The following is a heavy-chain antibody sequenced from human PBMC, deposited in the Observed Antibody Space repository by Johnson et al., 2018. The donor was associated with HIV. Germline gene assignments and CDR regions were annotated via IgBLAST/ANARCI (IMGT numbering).Heavy chain of an antibody. D-gene: IGHD1-26*01. V-gene: IGHV3-66*02. J-gene: IGHJ3*02. Sequence: EVQLVESGGGLVQPGGSLRLSCAASGFTVTSDYMSWVRQAPGKGLEWVSIIYSGGSTYYADSVKGRFTISRDNSKNTLHLQMSSLRPEDTAVYYCARPLGGSVDAFDIWGQGTMVTVSS. CDR2: IYSGGST. CDR1: GFTVTSDY. CDR3: ARPLGGSVDAFDI.